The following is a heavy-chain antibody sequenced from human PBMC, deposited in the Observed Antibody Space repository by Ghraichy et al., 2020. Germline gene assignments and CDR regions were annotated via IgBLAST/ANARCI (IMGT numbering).Heavy chain of an antibody. V-gene: IGHV2-70*11. J-gene: IGHJ4*02. D-gene: IGHD6-25*01. CDR2: IDWEDDK. CDR1: GFSLTTGGMS. CDR3: ARYPPYSGYDD. Sequence: QTLSLTCTFSGFSLTTGGMSVIWIRQPPGKALEWLARIDWEDDKYYSPALKTRLTISMDTSRNQVVLTMTNMDTVDTATYYCARYPPYSGYDDWGQGTLVTVSS.